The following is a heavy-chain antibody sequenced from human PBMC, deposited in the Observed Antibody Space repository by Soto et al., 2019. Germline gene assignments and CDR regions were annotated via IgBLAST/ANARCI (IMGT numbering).Heavy chain of an antibody. CDR2: ISGSGGST. V-gene: IGHV3-23*01. J-gene: IGHJ6*03. Sequence: GGTLRPXCAASGFNFSSYAISWVRQAPGKGLEWVSAISGSGGSTYYADSVKGRFTISRDNSKNTLYLQMNSLRAEDTAVYYCAKAGSVTTPKDYYYYYYYMDVWGKGT. CDR1: GFNFSSYA. D-gene: IGHD4-4*01. CDR3: AKAGSVTTPKDYYYYYYYMDV.